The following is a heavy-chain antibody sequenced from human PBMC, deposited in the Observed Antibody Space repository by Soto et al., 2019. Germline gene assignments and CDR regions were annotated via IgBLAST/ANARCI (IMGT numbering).Heavy chain of an antibody. CDR3: ARDGIGRVAFWGYLVY. CDR2: IRFDGSNI. Sequence: QVHLVQSGGGVVQPGRSLRLSCAAPECIFRGYGMHWVRQAPGKGLEWVAMIRFDGSNIKYADAVMGRFTISRDNSKNMLYLEMNSLRVEDTGLYYCARDGIGRVAFWGYLVYLGQGTLVTVSS. J-gene: IGHJ4*02. V-gene: IGHV3-33*01. D-gene: IGHD3-16*01. CDR1: ECIFRGYG.